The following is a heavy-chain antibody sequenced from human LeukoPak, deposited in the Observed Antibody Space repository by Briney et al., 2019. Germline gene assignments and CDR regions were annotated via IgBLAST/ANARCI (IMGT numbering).Heavy chain of an antibody. CDR1: GYTFTSYG. V-gene: IGHV1-18*01. D-gene: IGHD6-19*01. CDR2: ISAYNGNT. Sequence: ASVKVSCEDSGYTFTSYGISWVRQAPGQGLEWMGWISAYNGNTNYAQKLQGRVTMTTDTSTSTAYMELRSLRSDDTAVYYCARELYSSGWYTQNWFDPWGQGTLVTVSS. J-gene: IGHJ5*02. CDR3: ARELYSSGWYTQNWFDP.